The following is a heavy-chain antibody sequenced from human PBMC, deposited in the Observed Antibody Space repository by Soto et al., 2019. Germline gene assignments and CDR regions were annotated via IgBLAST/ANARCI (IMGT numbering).Heavy chain of an antibody. Sequence: QVQLQQWGAGLLKPSETLSLTCAVYGGSFSGYYWSWIRQPPGKGLEWIGEINHSGRTNYNPSLKSRVTISVDPSKNQFSLKLGSVTAADTAVYYCARYWGGSFSARWGQGTLVTVSS. D-gene: IGHD1-26*01. CDR3: ARYWGGSFSAR. V-gene: IGHV4-34*01. CDR2: INHSGRT. CDR1: GGSFSGYY. J-gene: IGHJ4*02.